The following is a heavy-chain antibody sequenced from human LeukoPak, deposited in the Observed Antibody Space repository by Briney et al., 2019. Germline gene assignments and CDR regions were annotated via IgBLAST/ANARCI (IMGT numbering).Heavy chain of an antibody. J-gene: IGHJ4*02. CDR2: IYYSGST. CDR1: GGSISSYY. V-gene: IGHV4-59*01. D-gene: IGHD3-22*01. Sequence: PSETLSLTCTVSGGSISSYYWSWIRQPPGKGLEWIGYIYYSGSTNYNPSLKSRVTISVDTSKNQSSLKLSSVTAADTAVYYCARAYYYDSSGYYFDHWGQGTLVTVSS. CDR3: ARAYYYDSSGYYFDH.